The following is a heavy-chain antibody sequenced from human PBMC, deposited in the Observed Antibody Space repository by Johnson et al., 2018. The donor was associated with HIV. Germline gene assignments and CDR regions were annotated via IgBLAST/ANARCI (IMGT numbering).Heavy chain of an antibody. CDR3: ARGVTGYSYGT. D-gene: IGHD5-18*01. J-gene: IGHJ3*01. CDR1: GFTFSSYD. V-gene: IGHV3-13*01. Sequence: EVQLVESGGGLVQPGGSLRLSCAASGFTFSSYDMHWVRQATGKGLEWVSAIGTAGDTYYPGSVKGRFTVSRENAKNSLYLQMNSLRVEDTAVYYCARGVTGYSYGTWGQGTMVTVSS. CDR2: IGTAGDT.